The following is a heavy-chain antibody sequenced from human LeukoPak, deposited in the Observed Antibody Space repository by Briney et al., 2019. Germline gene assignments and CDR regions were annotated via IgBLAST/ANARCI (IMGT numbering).Heavy chain of an antibody. D-gene: IGHD5-18*01. Sequence: GGSLRLSCAASGFTFSSYSIHWVRQAPGKGLEWVSYISSSSSTIYYADSVRGRFTISRDNSKNTLYLQMNSLKAEDTAVYYCARGPKYSYFNYWGQGTLVTVSS. J-gene: IGHJ4*02. CDR1: GFTFSSYS. CDR3: ARGPKYSYFNY. CDR2: ISSSSSTI. V-gene: IGHV3-48*01.